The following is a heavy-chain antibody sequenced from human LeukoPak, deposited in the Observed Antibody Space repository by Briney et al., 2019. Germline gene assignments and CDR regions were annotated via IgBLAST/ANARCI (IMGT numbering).Heavy chain of an antibody. J-gene: IGHJ4*03. CDR1: GFTFSSYI. CDR2: ITSSGGTT. CDR3: VRKAATTQTYFDY. Sequence: GGSLRLSCSASGFTFSSYIMHWVRQAPGKGLEFVSAITSSGGTTYYADSVKGRFTISRDNSKNTLYLQMSSLRPEDTAVYYCVRKAATTQTYFDYWGQGTTVTVSS. D-gene: IGHD1-1*01. V-gene: IGHV3-64D*09.